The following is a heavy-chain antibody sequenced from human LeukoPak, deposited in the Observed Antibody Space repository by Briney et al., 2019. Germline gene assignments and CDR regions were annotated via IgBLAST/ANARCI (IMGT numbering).Heavy chain of an antibody. J-gene: IGHJ4*02. Sequence: SETLSLTCTVSGGSISSSSYYWGWIRQPPGKGLEWIGSIYYSGSTYYNPSLKSRVTISVDTFKNQFSLKLSSVTAADTAVYYCARERGSYGDSTNFDYWGQGALVTVSS. CDR3: ARERGSYGDSTNFDY. CDR1: GGSISSSSYY. CDR2: IYYSGST. V-gene: IGHV4-39*07. D-gene: IGHD4-17*01.